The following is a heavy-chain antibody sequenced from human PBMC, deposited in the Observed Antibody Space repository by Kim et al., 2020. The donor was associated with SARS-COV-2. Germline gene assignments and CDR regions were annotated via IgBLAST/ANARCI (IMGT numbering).Heavy chain of an antibody. D-gene: IGHD3-10*01. CDR1: GFTFSSYS. V-gene: IGHV3-21*01. CDR2: IRVSSSYI. CDR3: ARDAGQTYYYGSGSLNWFDP. Sequence: GGSLRLSCAASGFTFSSYSMNWVRQAPGKGLEWVSSIRVSSSYIYYADSVKGRFTISRDNAKNSLYLQMNSLRAEDTAVYYCARDAGQTYYYGSGSLNWFDPWGQGTLVTVSS. J-gene: IGHJ5*02.